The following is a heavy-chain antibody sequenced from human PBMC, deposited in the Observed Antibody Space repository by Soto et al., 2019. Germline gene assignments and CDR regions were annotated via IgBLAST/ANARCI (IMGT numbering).Heavy chain of an antibody. CDR1: GFTFSSYS. CDR2: ISSSSSYI. D-gene: IGHD3-3*01. V-gene: IGHV3-21*01. CDR3: ARGTNYDFWSGYYC. Sequence: EVQLVESGGGLVKPGGSLRLSCAASGFTFSSYSMNWVRQAPGKGLEWVSSISSSSSYIYYADSVKGRFTISRDNAKNSLYLQMNSLRAEDTAVYYCARGTNYDFWSGYYCWGQETLVTVSS. J-gene: IGHJ4*02.